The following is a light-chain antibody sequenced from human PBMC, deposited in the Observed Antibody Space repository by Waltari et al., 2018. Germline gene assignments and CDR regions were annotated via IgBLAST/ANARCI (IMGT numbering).Light chain of an antibody. J-gene: IGKJ1*01. CDR1: QSISNW. Sequence: DVQMTHSPSTLSASVGDRVTINCRASQSISNWLGWYQQKPAKDHKVLIYKASNVESGVPSRCSGSGSGTEFTLTISSLQPDDCATYYCQQYSTYSRTFGQGTKVEIK. CDR3: QQYSTYSRT. V-gene: IGKV1-5*03. CDR2: KAS.